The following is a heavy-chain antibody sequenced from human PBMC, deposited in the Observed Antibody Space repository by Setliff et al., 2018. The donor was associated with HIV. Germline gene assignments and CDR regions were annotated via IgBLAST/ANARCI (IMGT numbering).Heavy chain of an antibody. J-gene: IGHJ4*02. CDR3: LRERNFWSRPPG. V-gene: IGHV3-7*04. CDR2: IKQDGSEK. Sequence: PGGSLRLSCTASGFTFSRYWMSWVRQAPGKGLEWVANIKQDGSEKYYVDSVKGRFTISRDNAKNSLSLQMNSLRAEDTAVYYCLRERNFWSRPPGWGQGTLVTVSS. CDR1: GFTFSRYW. D-gene: IGHD3-3*01.